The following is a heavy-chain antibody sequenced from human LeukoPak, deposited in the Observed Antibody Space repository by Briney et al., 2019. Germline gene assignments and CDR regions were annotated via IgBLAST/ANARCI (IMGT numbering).Heavy chain of an antibody. CDR1: GFTFSDYY. Sequence: GGSLRLSCAASGFTFSDYYMSWIRQAPGKGLEWVSYISSSGSTIYYAASVKGRFTISRDNAKNSLYLQMNSLRAEDTAVYYCARSAYYYYYMDVWGKGTTVTVSS. CDR3: ARSAYYYYYMDV. CDR2: ISSSGSTI. V-gene: IGHV3-11*01. D-gene: IGHD2-2*01. J-gene: IGHJ6*03.